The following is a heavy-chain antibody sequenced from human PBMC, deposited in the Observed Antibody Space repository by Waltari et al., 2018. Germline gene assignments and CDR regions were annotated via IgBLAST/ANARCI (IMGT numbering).Heavy chain of an antibody. CDR2: MFYSGTT. V-gene: IGHV4-39*07. J-gene: IGHJ5*02. Sequence: QLQLQESGPRLVKPAETLSLTCTVSADSVSSGPYFWAWIRQPPGKGLEWLGSMFYSGTTYHNSSLKSRVTISVDTSKNQVSLQLKSVTAADTAVYFCARDRSGTINSFDPWGRGTLVTVSS. CDR3: ARDRSGTINSFDP. D-gene: IGHD1-26*01. CDR1: ADSVSSGPYF.